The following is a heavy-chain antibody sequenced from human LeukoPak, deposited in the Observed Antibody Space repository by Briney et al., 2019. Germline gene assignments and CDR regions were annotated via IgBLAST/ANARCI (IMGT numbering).Heavy chain of an antibody. CDR2: LCGDATTT. CDR1: GLPYGRFP. Sequence: GVSLTLSCAPSGLPYGRFPILGLPQSRGRGLVGVSGLCGDATTTFYRDSVKRHFTLSRQNSKNTLSLHEKTLRPDDTAVYYCAKDLRSSPSNALDIWGQGTKVTVSS. V-gene: IGHV3-23*01. J-gene: IGHJ3*02. CDR3: AKDLRSSPSNALDI. D-gene: IGHD6-6*01.